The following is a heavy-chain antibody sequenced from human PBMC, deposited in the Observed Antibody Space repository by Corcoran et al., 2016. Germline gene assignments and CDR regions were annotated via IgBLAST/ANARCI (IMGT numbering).Heavy chain of an antibody. J-gene: IGHJ3*02. Sequence: QVQLQQWGAGLLKPSETLSLTCAVYGGSFSGYFWSWVRQPPGKGLGWIGEINHSGSTNYNPSLKSRVTISSDTSKNQFSLNLSSVTAADTAVYYGAREDYGNAFDIWGQGTMVTVSP. V-gene: IGHV4-34*01. CDR3: AREDYGNAFDI. CDR1: GGSFSGYF. D-gene: IGHD4-17*01. CDR2: INHSGST.